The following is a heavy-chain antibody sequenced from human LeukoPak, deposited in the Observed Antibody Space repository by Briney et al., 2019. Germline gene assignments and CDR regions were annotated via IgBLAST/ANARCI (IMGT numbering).Heavy chain of an antibody. D-gene: IGHD1-7*01. Sequence: ASVKVSCKASGYTFTSYYMHWVRQAPGQGLEWMGWINPNSGGTNYAQKFQGRVTMTRDTSISTAYMELSSLRSEDTAVYYCARGQTNWNSDYYYMDVWGKGTTVTVSS. CDR1: GYTFTSYY. V-gene: IGHV1-2*02. J-gene: IGHJ6*03. CDR3: ARGQTNWNSDYYYMDV. CDR2: INPNSGGT.